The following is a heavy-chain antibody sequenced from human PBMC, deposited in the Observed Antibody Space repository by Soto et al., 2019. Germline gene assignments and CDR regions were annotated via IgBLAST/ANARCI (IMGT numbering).Heavy chain of an antibody. Sequence: PSETLSLTCTVSGGSISSGDYYWSWIRQPPGKALEWIGYIYNSESTSFYPPLRSRLTISVDTSKNQFSLKLSSVTAADTAVYFCASSSRYKPPHLRYWGRGPLVTGST. CDR2: IYNSEST. CDR1: GGSISSGDYY. J-gene: IGHJ1*01. V-gene: IGHV4-30-4*01. D-gene: IGHD2-2*01. CDR3: ASSSRYKPPHLRY.